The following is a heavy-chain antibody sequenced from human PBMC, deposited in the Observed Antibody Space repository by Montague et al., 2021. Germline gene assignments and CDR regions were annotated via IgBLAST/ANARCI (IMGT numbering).Heavy chain of an antibody. CDR1: GGSLSGYY. V-gene: IGHV4-34*01. J-gene: IGHJ4*02. CDR3: ASDRGPFDY. Sequence: SETLSLTCGVSGGSLSGYYWTWIRQSPEKGLEWIGEVRHIGSTNYNPSLKSRVTMSVDKSKNQFSLKLRSVTAADTAVYYCASDRGPFDYWGQGTVVTVSS. D-gene: IGHD3-10*01. CDR2: VRHIGST.